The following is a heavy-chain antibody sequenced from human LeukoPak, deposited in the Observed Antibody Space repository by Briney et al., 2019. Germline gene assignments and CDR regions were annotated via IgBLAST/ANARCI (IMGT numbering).Heavy chain of an antibody. J-gene: IGHJ4*02. V-gene: IGHV3-30*02. CDR3: AKGAIAVAGTFYFDY. D-gene: IGHD6-19*01. CDR1: GFTFSSYG. CDR2: IRYDGSNK. Sequence: GGSLRLSCAASGFTFSSYGMRWVRQAPGKGLEWVAFIRYDGSNKYYADSVKGRFTISRDNSKNTLYLQMNSLRAEDTAVYYCAKGAIAVAGTFYFDYWGQGTLVTVSS.